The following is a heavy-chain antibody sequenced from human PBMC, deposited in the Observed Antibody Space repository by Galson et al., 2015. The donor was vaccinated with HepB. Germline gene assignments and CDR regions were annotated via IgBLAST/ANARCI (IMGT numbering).Heavy chain of an antibody. CDR3: ARQTRGAYTPSY. CDR2: MNPNSGNT. Sequence: SVKVSCKASGYTFTSYDINWVRQATGQGLEWMGWMNPNSGNTGYVQKFQGRVTMTRNTSINTAYMELSSLRSEDTAVYYCARQTRGAYTPSYWGQGTLVTVSS. CDR1: GYTFTSYD. J-gene: IGHJ4*02. V-gene: IGHV1-8*01. D-gene: IGHD5-24*01.